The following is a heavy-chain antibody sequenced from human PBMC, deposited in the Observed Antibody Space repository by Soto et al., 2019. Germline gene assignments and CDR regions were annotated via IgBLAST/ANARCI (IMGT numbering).Heavy chain of an antibody. CDR1: CGSFSGYY. V-gene: IGHV4-34*01. CDR3: GRGYRVGGSWYGGPWVLDV. D-gene: IGHD6-13*01. Sequence: SEILCLTCAVYCGSFSGYYWRWIRQPPGKGLEWIGAINHSGSTNYNPSLKSRVTISVDTSKNQFSLKLSSVTAADTAEYYCGRGYRVGGSWYGGPWVLDVGGQGTTVPVSS. J-gene: IGHJ6*02. CDR2: INHSGST.